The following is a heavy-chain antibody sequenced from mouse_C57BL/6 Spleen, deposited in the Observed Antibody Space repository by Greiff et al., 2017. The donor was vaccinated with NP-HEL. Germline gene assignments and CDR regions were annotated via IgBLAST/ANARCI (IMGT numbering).Heavy chain of an antibody. V-gene: IGHV1-7*01. J-gene: IGHJ3*01. Sequence: VQRVESGAELAKPGASVKLSCKASGYTFTSYWMHWVKQRPGQGLEWIGYINPSSGYTKYNQKFKDKATLTADKSSSTAYMQLSSLTYEDSAVYYCARIHYGSSPFAYWGQGTLVTVSA. CDR3: ARIHYGSSPFAY. CDR2: INPSSGYT. D-gene: IGHD1-1*01. CDR1: GYTFTSYW.